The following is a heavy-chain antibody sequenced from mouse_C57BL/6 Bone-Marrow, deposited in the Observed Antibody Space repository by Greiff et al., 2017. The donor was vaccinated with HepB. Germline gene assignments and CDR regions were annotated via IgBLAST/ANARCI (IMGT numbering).Heavy chain of an antibody. J-gene: IGHJ3*01. Sequence: EVKVVESGGGLVKPGGSLKLSCAASGFTFSSYAMSWVRQTPEKRLEWVATISDGGSYTYYPDNVKGRFTISIDNAKNNLYLQMSHLKSEDTAMYYCARETVFAYWGQGTLVTVSA. V-gene: IGHV5-4*01. D-gene: IGHD1-1*01. CDR2: ISDGGSYT. CDR1: GFTFSSYA. CDR3: ARETVFAY.